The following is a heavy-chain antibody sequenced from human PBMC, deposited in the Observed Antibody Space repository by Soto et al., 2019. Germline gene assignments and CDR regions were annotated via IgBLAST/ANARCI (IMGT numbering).Heavy chain of an antibody. CDR3: VREGRGSFDF. V-gene: IGHV3-23*01. Sequence: PGGSLRLSSAASGFIFTNYAMNWVRQAPGKGLEWVSVIGGRGNSAYYAVSVQGRFTISRDNSKNALSLQMSSLTADDTAIYYCVREGRGSFDFWGRGTMVTVSS. CDR1: GFIFTNYA. CDR2: IGGRGNSA. D-gene: IGHD5-12*01. J-gene: IGHJ3*01.